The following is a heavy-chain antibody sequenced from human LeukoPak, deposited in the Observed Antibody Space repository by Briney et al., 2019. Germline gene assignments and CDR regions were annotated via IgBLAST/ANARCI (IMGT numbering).Heavy chain of an antibody. D-gene: IGHD3-10*01. CDR2: ISGSGDLT. Sequence: GGSLRLSCAASGFTFSNYAMTWVRQAPGKGLEWDLTISGSGDLTYFADSVKGRFTISRDNSKNTLYLQMNSLRAEDTALYYSSKDAGSGTYGTFDYWGQGTLVIVSS. CDR3: SKDAGSGTYGTFDY. CDR1: GFTFSNYA. J-gene: IGHJ4*02. V-gene: IGHV3-23*01.